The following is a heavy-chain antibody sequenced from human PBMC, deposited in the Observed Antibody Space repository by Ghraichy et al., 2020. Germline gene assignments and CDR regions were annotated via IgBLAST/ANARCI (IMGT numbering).Heavy chain of an antibody. CDR2: ISASSSSI. CDR3: ASLEWGPNY. CDR1: GFTFSIHD. Sequence: GESLNISCAASGFTFSIHDMNWVRQAPGKGLQWVSYISASSSSIYYADSVEGWFTISRDYANNLMYLQMNTLRAEDTAVYYCASLEWGPNYWGKGTLVTVSS. V-gene: IGHV3-48*01. D-gene: IGHD1-1*01. J-gene: IGHJ4*02.